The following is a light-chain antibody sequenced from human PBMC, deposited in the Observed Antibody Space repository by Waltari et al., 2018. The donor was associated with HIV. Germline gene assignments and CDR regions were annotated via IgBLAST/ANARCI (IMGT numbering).Light chain of an antibody. CDR2: DFN. Sequence: QSALTQPASVAGSPGQSITISCTGTSSDLRGYDYVSWYQQHPGKAPKLMIFDFNKRPSGVTARFSGSKSGHTASLTISGLQADDEADYYCCSYAGSYTEIFGGGTKLTVL. CDR3: CSYAGSYTEI. V-gene: IGLV2-11*01. J-gene: IGLJ2*01. CDR1: SSDLRGYDY.